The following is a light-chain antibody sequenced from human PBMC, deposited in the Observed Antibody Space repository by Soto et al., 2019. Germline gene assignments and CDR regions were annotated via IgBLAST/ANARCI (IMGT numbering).Light chain of an antibody. Sequence: EIGLTQSPGTLSFSPGDRATLSCRASQSFANTHLAWYQQKRGQVPRRLIYAASSSATGIPDRFSGSGSGTDFTLNISRLEPEDLAVYYCQQYGSSPYTFGKGTKLEIK. CDR3: QQYGSSPYT. V-gene: IGKV3-20*01. CDR2: AAS. CDR1: QSFANTH. J-gene: IGKJ2*01.